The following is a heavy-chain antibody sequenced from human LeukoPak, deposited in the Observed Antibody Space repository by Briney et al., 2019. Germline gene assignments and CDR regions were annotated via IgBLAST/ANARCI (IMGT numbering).Heavy chain of an antibody. Sequence: PGGSLRLSCAASGFTFSSYAMSWVRQAPGKGLEWVSRMGGSGGTTSYADSVKGRFTISRDKSKNTLYLEMNSLRAEDTAVYYCAKDARSSWKVFFDYWGQGTLVSV. CDR3: AKDARSSWKVFFDY. J-gene: IGHJ4*02. D-gene: IGHD6-13*01. CDR1: GFTFSSYA. V-gene: IGHV3-23*01. CDR2: MGGSGGTT.